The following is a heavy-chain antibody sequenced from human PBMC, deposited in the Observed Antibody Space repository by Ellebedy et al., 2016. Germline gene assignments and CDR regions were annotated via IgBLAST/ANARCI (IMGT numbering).Heavy chain of an antibody. CDR1: GGSISSSSYY. D-gene: IGHD3-3*01. V-gene: IGHV4-39*07. J-gene: IGHJ5*02. CDR2: IYYSGST. CDR3: AGEPLWSGYYGWFNP. Sequence: SETLSLTXTVSGGSISSSSYYWGWIRQPPGKGLEWIGSIYYSGSTYYNPSLKSRVTISVDTSKNQFSLKLSSVTAADTAVYYCAGEPLWSGYYGWFNPWGQGTLVTVSS.